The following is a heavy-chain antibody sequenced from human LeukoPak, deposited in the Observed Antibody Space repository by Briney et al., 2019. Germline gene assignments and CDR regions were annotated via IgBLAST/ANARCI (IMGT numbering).Heavy chain of an antibody. Sequence: LTGGSLRLSCAASGFTFSSYGMHWVRRAPGKGLEWVAFIRYEGSNKYYADSVNGRFTISRANSKNTLYLQMNSLRAEDTAVYYCARGGCGYYDSSGYYLTPRGAFDIWGQGTMVTVSS. D-gene: IGHD3-22*01. CDR2: IRYEGSNK. CDR3: ARGGCGYYDSSGYYLTPRGAFDI. V-gene: IGHV3-30*02. CDR1: GFTFSSYG. J-gene: IGHJ3*02.